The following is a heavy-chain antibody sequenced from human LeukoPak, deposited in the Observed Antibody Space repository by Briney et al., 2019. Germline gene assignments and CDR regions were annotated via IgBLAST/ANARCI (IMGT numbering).Heavy chain of an antibody. CDR3: ARHPRVGAQGVDY. CDR2: IIPIFGTA. D-gene: IGHD1-26*01. CDR1: GGTFSSYA. V-gene: IGHV1-69*13. J-gene: IGHJ4*02. Sequence: GASVKVSCKASGGTFSSYAISWVRQAPGQGLEWMGGIIPIFGTANYAQKFQGRVTITAHESTSTAYMELSSLRSEDTAVYYCARHPRVGAQGVDYWGQGTRVTVSS.